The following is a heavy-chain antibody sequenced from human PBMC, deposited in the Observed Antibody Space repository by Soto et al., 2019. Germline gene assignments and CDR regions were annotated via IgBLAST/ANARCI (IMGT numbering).Heavy chain of an antibody. Sequence: EVQLVESGGGLVQPGGSLRLSCAASGFTVSSNYMSWVRQAPGKGLEWVSVIYSGGSTYYADSVKGRFTISRHNSKNTLYLQMNSLRAEDTAVYYCARLWGNYYYYSMDVWGKGTTVTVSS. CDR1: GFTVSSNY. CDR3: ARLWGNYYYYSMDV. V-gene: IGHV3-53*04. D-gene: IGHD7-27*01. CDR2: IYSGGST. J-gene: IGHJ6*03.